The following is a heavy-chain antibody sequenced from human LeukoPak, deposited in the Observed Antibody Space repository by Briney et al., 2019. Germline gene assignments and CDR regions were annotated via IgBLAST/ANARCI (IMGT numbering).Heavy chain of an antibody. CDR1: GFAFSSYA. CDR3: ARGQEVVVTHIDY. D-gene: IGHD3-22*01. V-gene: IGHV3-30-3*01. Sequence: GGSLRLSCAASGFAFSSYAMHWVRQAPGKGLEWVAVISYDGSNKYYADSVKGRFTISRDNSKNTLYLQMNSLRAEDTAVYYCARGQEVVVTHIDYWGQGTLVTVSS. J-gene: IGHJ4*02. CDR2: ISYDGSNK.